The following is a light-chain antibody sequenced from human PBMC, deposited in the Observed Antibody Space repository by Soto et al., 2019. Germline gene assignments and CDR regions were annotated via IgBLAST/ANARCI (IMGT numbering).Light chain of an antibody. V-gene: IGKV3-11*01. CDR1: QSVSSY. J-gene: IGKJ1*01. CDR2: DAS. Sequence: EIVLTQSPATLSLSPGERATLSCRASQSVSSYLAWYQQKPGQAPRLLIYDASNRATGIPARFSGSGSGTDFTLTISSLEPEDFAVYYCQQRSNWPQWTFGQGIKVEIK. CDR3: QQRSNWPQWT.